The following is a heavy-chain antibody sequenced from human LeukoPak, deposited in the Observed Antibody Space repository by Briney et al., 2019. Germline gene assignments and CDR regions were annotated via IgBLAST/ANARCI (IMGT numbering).Heavy chain of an antibody. Sequence: SETLSLTCTVSGGSISSYYWSWIRQPPGKGLEWIGYIYYSGSTNYNPSLKSRVTISVDTSKNQFSLKLSSVTAAYTAVYYCARLVVPRQYNWFDPWGQGTLVTVSS. J-gene: IGHJ5*02. D-gene: IGHD3-16*02. CDR2: IYYSGST. CDR1: GGSISSYY. CDR3: ARLVVPRQYNWFDP. V-gene: IGHV4-59*08.